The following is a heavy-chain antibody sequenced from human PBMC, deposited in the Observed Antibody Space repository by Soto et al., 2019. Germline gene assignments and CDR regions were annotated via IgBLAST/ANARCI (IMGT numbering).Heavy chain of an antibody. CDR3: ARMYYDYVWGSYSAFDY. J-gene: IGHJ4*02. D-gene: IGHD3-16*01. CDR2: ISAYNGNT. Sequence: ASVKVSCKASGYTFTSYGISWVRQAPGQGLEWMGWISAYNGNTNYAQKLQGRVTMTTDTSTSTAYMELRSLRSDDTAVYYCARMYYDYVWGSYSAFDYWGQGTLVTVSS. CDR1: GYTFTSYG. V-gene: IGHV1-18*01.